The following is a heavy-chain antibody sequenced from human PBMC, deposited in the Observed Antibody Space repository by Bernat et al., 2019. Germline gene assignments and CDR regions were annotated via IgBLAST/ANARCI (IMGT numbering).Heavy chain of an antibody. CDR3: AKDPRPYSSSWHLTD. D-gene: IGHD6-13*01. Sequence: EVQLVESGGGLVKPGGSLRLSCAASGFTFSSYSMNWVRQAPGKGLEWVSSISSSSSYIYYADSVKGRFTISRDNSKNTLYLQMNSPRAEDTAVYYCAKDPRPYSSSWHLTDWGQGTLVTVSS. CDR1: GFTFSSYS. CDR2: ISSSSSYI. V-gene: IGHV3-21*01. J-gene: IGHJ4*02.